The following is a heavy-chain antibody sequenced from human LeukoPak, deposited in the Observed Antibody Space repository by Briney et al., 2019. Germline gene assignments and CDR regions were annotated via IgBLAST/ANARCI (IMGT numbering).Heavy chain of an antibody. CDR3: ARDTKRSRARWENLGIDP. D-gene: IGHD3-16*01. CDR1: GYTFTSYG. V-gene: IGHV1-18*01. CDR2: IITYNGNT. J-gene: IGHJ5*02. Sequence: ASVRVSCKASGYTFTSYGISWVRQAPRQGLEWMGYIITYNGNTNYAQKLQGRVTMTTDTSTSTAYMELGSLRSDDTAVYYCARDTKRSRARWENLGIDPWGQGTLVTVSS.